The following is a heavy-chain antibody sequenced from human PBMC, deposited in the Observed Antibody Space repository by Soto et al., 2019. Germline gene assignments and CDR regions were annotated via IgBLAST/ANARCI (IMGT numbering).Heavy chain of an antibody. CDR2: MNPNSGNT. D-gene: IGHD2-15*01. CDR1: GYTFTSYD. V-gene: IGHV1-8*01. J-gene: IGHJ3*02. CDR3: ASWLLREHAFDI. Sequence: ASLKVSCKASGYTFTSYDINWVRQATGQGLEWMGWMNPNSGNTGYAQKFQGRVTMTRNTFYLQLSSLRPDDTAVYYCASWLLREHAFDIWGLGTMVTVSS.